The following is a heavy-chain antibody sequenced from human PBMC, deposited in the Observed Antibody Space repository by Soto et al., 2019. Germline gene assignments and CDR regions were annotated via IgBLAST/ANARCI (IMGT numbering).Heavy chain of an antibody. J-gene: IGHJ6*03. CDR1: GGSISSYY. CDR3: ARHSDGDYAYYYYMDV. CDR2: IYYSGST. V-gene: IGHV4-59*08. Sequence: PSETLSLTCTVSGGSISSYYWSWIRQPPGKGLEWIGYIYYSGSTNYNPSLKSRVTISVDTSKNQFSLKLSSVTAADTAVYYCARHSDGDYAYYYYMDVWGKGTTVTVS. D-gene: IGHD4-17*01.